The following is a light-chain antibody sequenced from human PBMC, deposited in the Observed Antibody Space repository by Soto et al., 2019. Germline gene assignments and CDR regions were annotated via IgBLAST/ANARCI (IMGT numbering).Light chain of an antibody. J-gene: IGKJ1*01. CDR3: QQYRSYST. Sequence: DIQMTQSPSTLSASVGDRVTITCRASQSISSWLAWYQQKPGKAPKLLIYDASSLESGVPSRFSGSGSGTEFTLTISSLRPDDFATYYCQQYRSYSTFGQGTKVDIK. CDR1: QSISSW. V-gene: IGKV1-5*01. CDR2: DAS.